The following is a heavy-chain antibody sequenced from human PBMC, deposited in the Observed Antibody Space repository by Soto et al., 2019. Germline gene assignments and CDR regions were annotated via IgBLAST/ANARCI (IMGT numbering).Heavy chain of an antibody. D-gene: IGHD3-3*01. CDR3: ARASIYDFWSGYYSGNWFDP. J-gene: IGHJ5*02. Sequence: QVQLQESGPGLVKPSQTLSLTCTVSGGSISSGGYYWSWIRQHPGKGLEWIGYIYYSGSTYYNPSLKSRVTISVDTSKTQFSLKLSSVTAADTAVYYCARASIYDFWSGYYSGNWFDPWGQGTLVTVSS. CDR1: GGSISSGGYY. V-gene: IGHV4-31*03. CDR2: IYYSGST.